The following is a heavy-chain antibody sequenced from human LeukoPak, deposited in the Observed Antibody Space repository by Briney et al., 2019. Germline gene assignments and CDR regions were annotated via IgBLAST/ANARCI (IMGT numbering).Heavy chain of an antibody. CDR2: ISSSSSYI. Sequence: GGSLRLSCAASGFTFSSYSMNWVRQAPGKGLEWVSSISSSSSYIYYADSVKGRFTISRDNAKNSLYLQMNSLRAEDTAVYFCARGCAGDCYGAFDIWGQGTMVTVSS. CDR1: GFTFSSYS. D-gene: IGHD2-21*02. CDR3: ARGCAGDCYGAFDI. V-gene: IGHV3-21*01. J-gene: IGHJ3*02.